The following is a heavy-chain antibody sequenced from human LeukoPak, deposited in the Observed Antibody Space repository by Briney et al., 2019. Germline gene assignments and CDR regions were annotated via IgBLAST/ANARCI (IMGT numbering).Heavy chain of an antibody. D-gene: IGHD3-10*01. CDR1: GFTFSSSA. CDR3: ARTYYYGSGSYYSVDY. CDR2: ISSSSSTI. V-gene: IGHV3-48*01. J-gene: IGHJ4*02. Sequence: PGGSLRLSCAASGFTFSSSAMSWVRQVPGKGLEWVSYISSSSSTIYYADSVKGRFTISRDNAKNSLYLQMNSLRAEDTAVYYCARTYYYGSGSYYSVDYWGQGTLVTVSS.